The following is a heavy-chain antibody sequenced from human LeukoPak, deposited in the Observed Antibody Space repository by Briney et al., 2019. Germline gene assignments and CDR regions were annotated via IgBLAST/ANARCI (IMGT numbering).Heavy chain of an antibody. CDR1: GLSVSNYG. J-gene: IGHJ4*02. D-gene: IGHD3-16*01. CDR3: ARSNNGGWGYCDY. CDR2: IWYDGSNK. V-gene: IGHV3-33*01. Sequence: PGRSLRLSCAASGLSVSNYGRHWVRQAPGKGLEWVAVIWYDGSNKYYADSVKGRFTISRDNSKNTLYVQMSSLRAEDTAVYYCARSNNGGWGYCDYWGQGTLVTVSS.